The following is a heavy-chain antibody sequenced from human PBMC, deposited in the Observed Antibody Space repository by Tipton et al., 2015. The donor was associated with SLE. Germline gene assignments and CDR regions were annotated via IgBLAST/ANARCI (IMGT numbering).Heavy chain of an antibody. CDR2: IYYSGSS. CDR3: ARDPNGGYGSFDY. Sequence: TLSLTCTVSGASISSGYYYWGWIRQPPGKGLEWIGRIYYSGSSYYNPSLKSRVTISVDTSKNQFSLKLSSVTAADTAVYYCARDPNGGYGSFDYWGLGALVTVSS. D-gene: IGHD7-27*01. CDR1: GASISSGYYY. V-gene: IGHV4-39*07. J-gene: IGHJ4*02.